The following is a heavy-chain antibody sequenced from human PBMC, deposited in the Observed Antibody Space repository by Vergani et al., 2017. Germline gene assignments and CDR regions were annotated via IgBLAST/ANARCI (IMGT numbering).Heavy chain of an antibody. CDR3: ARDGAAAGRWFDP. D-gene: IGHD6-13*01. Sequence: QVQLVQSGAEVKKPGSSVKVSCKASGGTFSSYAISWVRQAPGQGLEWMGRIIPILGIANYAQKSQGRVTITADKSTSTAYMELSSLRSEDTVVYYCARDGAAAGRWFDPWGQGTLVTVSS. CDR1: GGTFSSYA. V-gene: IGHV1-69*04. J-gene: IGHJ5*02. CDR2: IIPILGIA.